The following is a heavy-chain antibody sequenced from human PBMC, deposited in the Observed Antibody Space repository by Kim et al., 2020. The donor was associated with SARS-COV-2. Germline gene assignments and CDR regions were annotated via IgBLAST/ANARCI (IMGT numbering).Heavy chain of an antibody. CDR2: IYHSGST. J-gene: IGHJ6*02. CDR1: GGSISSSNW. CDR3: ARDPRMDAPGFFYYYYGMDV. Sequence: SETLSPTCAVSGGSISSSNWWSWVRQPPGKGLEWIGEIYHSGSTNYNPSLKSRVTISVDKSKNQFSLKLSSVTAADTAVYYCARDPRMDAPGFFYYYYGMDVWGQGTTVTVSS. V-gene: IGHV4-4*02. D-gene: IGHD2-2*01.